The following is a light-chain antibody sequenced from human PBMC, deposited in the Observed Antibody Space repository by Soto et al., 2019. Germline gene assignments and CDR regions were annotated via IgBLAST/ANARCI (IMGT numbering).Light chain of an antibody. V-gene: IGLV2-14*01. J-gene: IGLJ1*01. CDR1: SSDVGGYNY. Sequence: QSALTQPASVSGSPGQSITISCTGTSSDVGGYNYVSWYQQHPGTAPKLMIFGVSNRPSGVSTRFSGSKSGNTASLTISGLPAEDEGDYYCSPYPGSKTLENVFGTGTKVTVL. CDR3: SPYPGSKTLENV. CDR2: GVS.